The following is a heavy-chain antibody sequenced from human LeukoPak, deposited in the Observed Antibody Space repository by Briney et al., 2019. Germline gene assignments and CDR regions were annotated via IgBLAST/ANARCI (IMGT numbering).Heavy chain of an antibody. Sequence: GGSLRLSCAASGFTFSSYSMNWVRQAPGKGLEWVSSISSSSYIYYADSVRGRFTISRDNAKKSLYLQMNSLRAEDTAVYYCARATTYDILTGFSDYWGQGTLVTVSS. J-gene: IGHJ4*02. V-gene: IGHV3-21*01. D-gene: IGHD3-9*01. CDR2: ISSSSYI. CDR1: GFTFSSYS. CDR3: ARATTYDILTGFSDY.